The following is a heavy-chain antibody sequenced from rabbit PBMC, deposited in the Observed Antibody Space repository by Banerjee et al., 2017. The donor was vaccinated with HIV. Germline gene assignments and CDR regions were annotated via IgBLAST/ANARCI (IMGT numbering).Heavy chain of an antibody. CDR3: VRVDYNGITGGDL. J-gene: IGHJ4*01. D-gene: IGHD7-1*01. CDR2: INTASGST. Sequence: QQQLVESGGGLVQPEGSLTLTCKASGFDFSGNAMCWARQAPGKGLEWIAWINTASGSTWYASWAKGRFTISRSTSLNTVTLQMTSLTAADTATYFCVRVDYNGITGGDLWGPGTLVTVS. V-gene: IGHV1S47*01. CDR1: GFDFSGNA.